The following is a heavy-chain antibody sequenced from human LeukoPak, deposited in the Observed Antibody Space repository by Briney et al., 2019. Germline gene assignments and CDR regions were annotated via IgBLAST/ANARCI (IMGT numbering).Heavy chain of an antibody. CDR2: ITDSGDST. Sequence: GGSLRLSCAASGFTVSGHVLSWVRQAPGKGLEWVSSITDSGDSTVYADSVKGRFTISRDNSKNTIYLQMNSLRAEDMALYYCAKLDPRSTSTWGQGTLVTVSS. J-gene: IGHJ5*02. V-gene: IGHV3-23*01. D-gene: IGHD1-1*01. CDR1: GFTVSGHV. CDR3: AKLDPRSTST.